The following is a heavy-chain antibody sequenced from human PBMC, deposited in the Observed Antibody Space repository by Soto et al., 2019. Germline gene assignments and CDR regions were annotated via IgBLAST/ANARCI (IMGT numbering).Heavy chain of an antibody. Sequence: PGGSLRLSCTASGFRFEDNAMHWVRQSPGKGLEWVSGINWNSGSIHYAGSVKGRFTISRDNARNSLYLQMNSLGVEDTALYYCAKDSGGRNGNSWNPYYYYGMDVWGQGTTVTVSS. J-gene: IGHJ6*02. V-gene: IGHV3-9*01. D-gene: IGHD2-15*01. CDR1: GFRFEDNA. CDR3: AKDSGGRNGNSWNPYYYYGMDV. CDR2: INWNSGSI.